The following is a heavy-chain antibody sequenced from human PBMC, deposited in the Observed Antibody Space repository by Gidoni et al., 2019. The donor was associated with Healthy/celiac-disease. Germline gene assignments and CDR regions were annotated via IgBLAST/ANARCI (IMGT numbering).Heavy chain of an antibody. D-gene: IGHD6-13*01. CDR1: GYSFTSYW. J-gene: IGHJ5*02. Sequence: VQLVQSGAEVKTPGASLKISCKGSGYSFTSYWIGWVRQMPGKGLEWMGIIYPGDSDTRYSPSVQGQVTISADKSISTAYLQWSSLKASDTAMYYCARLGKAAAVPGKNWFDPWGQGTLVTVSS. CDR3: ARLGKAAAVPGKNWFDP. CDR2: IYPGDSDT. V-gene: IGHV5-51*01.